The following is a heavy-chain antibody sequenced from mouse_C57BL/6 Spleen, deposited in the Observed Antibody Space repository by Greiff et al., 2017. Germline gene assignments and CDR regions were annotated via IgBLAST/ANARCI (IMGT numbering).Heavy chain of an antibody. CDR3: TRGDYYGSSYDYWYFDV. D-gene: IGHD1-1*01. CDR1: GYTFTSYW. V-gene: IGHV1-7*01. CDR2: INPSSGYT. Sequence: VQLQQSGAELAKPGASVKLSCKASGYTFTSYWMHWVKQRPGQGLEWIGYINPSSGYTKYNQKFKGKAKLTAVTSASSAYMELSSLTNEDSAVYYCTRGDYYGSSYDYWYFDVWGTGTTVTVSS. J-gene: IGHJ1*03.